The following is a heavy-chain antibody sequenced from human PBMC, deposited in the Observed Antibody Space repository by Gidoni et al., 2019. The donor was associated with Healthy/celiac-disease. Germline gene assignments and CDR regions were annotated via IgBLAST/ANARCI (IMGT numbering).Heavy chain of an antibody. Sequence: QVQLVVSGGGVVQPGRSLRLSCAASGFTFSSYGMHWVRQAPGKGREWVAVIAYDGSNKYYADSVKGRFTISRDNSKNTLYLQMNSLRAEDTAVYYCAKDKDPLRYYPYWYFDLWGRGTLVTVSS. CDR3: AKDKDPLRYYPYWYFDL. CDR1: GFTFSSYG. D-gene: IGHD3-10*01. CDR2: IAYDGSNK. J-gene: IGHJ2*01. V-gene: IGHV3-30*18.